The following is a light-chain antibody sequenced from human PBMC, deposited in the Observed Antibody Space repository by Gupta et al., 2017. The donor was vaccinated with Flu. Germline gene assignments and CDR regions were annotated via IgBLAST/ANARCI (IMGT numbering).Light chain of an antibody. Sequence: MATISCSVSSSNIGSNSASWYQQLPGTAPTLLIYSNTTRLSGVPDRFSGSESGTSASLAISGLQAGDEADYYCAAWDDILNNWVFGGGTKLTVL. V-gene: IGLV1-44*01. CDR3: AAWDDILNNWV. J-gene: IGLJ3*02. CDR1: SSNIGSNS. CDR2: SNT.